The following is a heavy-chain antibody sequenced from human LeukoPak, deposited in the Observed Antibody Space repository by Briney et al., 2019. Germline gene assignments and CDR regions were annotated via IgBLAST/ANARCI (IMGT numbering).Heavy chain of an antibody. Sequence: PGGSLRLSCAASGFTFSRYAMSWVRQAPGKGLEWVSALGVSVSGYGGSTYYADSVKGRFTISRDNSKNTLYLQMNSLRAEDTAVYYCARGKYYFDYWGQGTLVTVSS. CDR1: GFTFSRYA. CDR2: LGVSVSGYGGST. CDR3: ARGKYYFDY. V-gene: IGHV3-23*01. J-gene: IGHJ4*02.